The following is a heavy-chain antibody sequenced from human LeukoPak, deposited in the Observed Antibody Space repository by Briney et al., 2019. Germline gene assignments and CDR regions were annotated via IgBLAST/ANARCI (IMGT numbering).Heavy chain of an antibody. V-gene: IGHV3-53*01. Sequence: PGGSLRLSCAASGFTFSSYSMNWVRQAPGKGLEWVSVLYSGGSTSYADSVKGRFTISRDNSKNTLHLQMNSLRAEDTAVYYCARGGGIGAASYFFDSWGQGTLVTVSS. J-gene: IGHJ4*02. CDR3: ARGGGIGAASYFFDS. D-gene: IGHD6-13*01. CDR1: GFTFSSYS. CDR2: LYSGGST.